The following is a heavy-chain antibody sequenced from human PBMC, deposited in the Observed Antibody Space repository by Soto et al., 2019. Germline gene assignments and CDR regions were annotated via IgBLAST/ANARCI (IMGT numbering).Heavy chain of an antibody. J-gene: IGHJ5*02. Sequence: RASVKVSCKASGGTFSSYAISWVRQAPGQGLEWMGGIIPIFGTANYAQKFQGRVTITADESTSTAYMELSSLRSEDTAVYYCARVLAAAGFDPWGQGTLVTVSS. V-gene: IGHV1-69*13. CDR3: ARVLAAAGFDP. CDR1: GGTFSSYA. CDR2: IIPIFGTA. D-gene: IGHD6-13*01.